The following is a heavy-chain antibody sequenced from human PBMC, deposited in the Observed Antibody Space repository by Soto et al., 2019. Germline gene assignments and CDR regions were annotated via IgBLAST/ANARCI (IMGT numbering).Heavy chain of an antibody. Sequence: PGRSLRLSCAASGFTFSNHWINWIRQTPGRGLEWLAVIKQDGSEKYYVDSVKGRFTVSRDNAMNSAYLQMNSLRVDDTAVYYCARDWYMDYWGQGTLVTVSS. CDR1: GFTFSNHW. J-gene: IGHJ4*02. CDR3: ARDWYMDY. CDR2: IKQDGSEK. D-gene: IGHD1-20*01. V-gene: IGHV3-7*04.